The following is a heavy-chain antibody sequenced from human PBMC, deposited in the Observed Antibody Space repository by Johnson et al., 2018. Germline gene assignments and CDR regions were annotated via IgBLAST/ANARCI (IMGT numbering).Heavy chain of an antibody. CDR1: GYSFTSYW. J-gene: IGHJ3*02. V-gene: IGHV5-51*01. D-gene: IGHD3-22*01. CDR2: IYPGDSDI. CDR3: ARHRAAYYYDSSGYYQDAFDI. Sequence: VQLVQSGAEVKKPGESLKISCKGSGYSFTSYWIGWVRQMPGKGLEWMGSIYPGDSDISYSPSFQGQVTISADKSISTVYLQWSSLKASDTAMYYCARHRAAYYYDSSGYYQDAFDIWGQGTMVTVSS.